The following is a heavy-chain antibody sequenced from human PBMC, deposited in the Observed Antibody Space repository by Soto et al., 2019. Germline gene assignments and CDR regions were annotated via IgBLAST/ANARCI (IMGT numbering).Heavy chain of an antibody. CDR3: AAGGICARLAN. J-gene: IGHJ4*02. CDR2: IITAFGPA. Sequence: QVQLVQSGAEVKKPGSSLKVSCTASGGTLNNYAISWLRQAPGQGLEWMGGIITAFGPAIYAQKSQGRVSITADESTQTAHMDLRSLRSHDPAVYFWAAGGICARLANLGQGPLVTVSS. V-gene: IGHV1-69*01. D-gene: IGHD6-25*01. CDR1: GGTLNNYA.